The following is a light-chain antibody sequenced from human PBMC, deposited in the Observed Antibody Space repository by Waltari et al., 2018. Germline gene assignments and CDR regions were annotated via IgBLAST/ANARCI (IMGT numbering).Light chain of an antibody. CDR2: GNS. Sequence: QSVLTQTPSVSGAPGQRVTISCTGSGSNIRAGYHLQWYQQLPGTAPKLLIYGNSNRPSGVPDRLSGSKSGSSASLAITGLQAEDEADYYCQSYDRSLSGWVFGGGTKPTVL. J-gene: IGLJ3*02. V-gene: IGLV1-40*01. CDR3: QSYDRSLSGWV. CDR1: GSNIRAGYH.